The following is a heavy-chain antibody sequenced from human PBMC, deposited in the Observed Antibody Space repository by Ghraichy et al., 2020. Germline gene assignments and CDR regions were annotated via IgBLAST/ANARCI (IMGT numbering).Heavy chain of an antibody. CDR2: INPNSGGT. CDR3: ARWANLHNYYGSGSYEFWFDP. V-gene: IGHV1-2*02. Sequence: ASVKVSCKASGYTFTGYYMHWVRQAPGQGLEWMGWINPNSGGTNYAQKFQGRVTMTRDTSISTAYMELSRLRSDDTAVYYFARWANLHNYYGSGSYEFWFDPWGQGTLVTVSS. J-gene: IGHJ5*02. CDR1: GYTFTGYY. D-gene: IGHD3-10*01.